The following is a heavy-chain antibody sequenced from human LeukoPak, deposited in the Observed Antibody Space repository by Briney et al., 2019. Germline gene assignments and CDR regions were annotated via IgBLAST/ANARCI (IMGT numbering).Heavy chain of an antibody. CDR1: GFTVSSNY. Sequence: GGSLRLSCAASGFTVSSNYMSWVRQAPGKGLEWVSVIYSGGSTYYADSVRGRFTISRHNSKNTLYLQMNSLRAEDAAVYYCASYSSGPPMDWGQGTLVTVSS. V-gene: IGHV3-53*04. CDR3: ASYSSGPPMD. CDR2: IYSGGST. J-gene: IGHJ4*02. D-gene: IGHD6-19*01.